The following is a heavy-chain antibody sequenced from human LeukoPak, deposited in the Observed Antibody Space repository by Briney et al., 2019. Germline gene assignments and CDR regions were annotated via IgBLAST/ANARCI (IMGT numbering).Heavy chain of an antibody. V-gene: IGHV4-39*01. CDR1: GGSISSSSYY. Sequence: SETLSLTCTVSGGSISSSSYYWGWIRQPPGKGLEWVGSIYYSGSAYYNPSLKSRVTISIDTSKNQFSLNLSSVTAADTAVYYCARSGGEYDSNGYLNYWGQGTLVSVSS. D-gene: IGHD3-22*01. CDR2: IYYSGSA. J-gene: IGHJ4*02. CDR3: ARSGGEYDSNGYLNY.